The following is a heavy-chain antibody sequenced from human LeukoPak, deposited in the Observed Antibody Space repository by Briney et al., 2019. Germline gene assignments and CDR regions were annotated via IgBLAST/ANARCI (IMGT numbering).Heavy chain of an antibody. Sequence: PGGSLRLSCAASGFTFDDYAMHWGRQAPGKGLEWVSGISWNSGSIGYADSVKGRFTISRDNAKNSLYLQMNSLRAEDTALYYCAKGIDVDIVATTNYWGQGTLVTVSS. CDR2: ISWNSGSI. CDR3: AKGIDVDIVATTNY. CDR1: GFTFDDYA. D-gene: IGHD5-12*01. J-gene: IGHJ4*02. V-gene: IGHV3-9*01.